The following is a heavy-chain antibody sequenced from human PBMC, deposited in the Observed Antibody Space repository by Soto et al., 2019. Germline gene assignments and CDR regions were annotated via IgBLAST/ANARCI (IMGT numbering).Heavy chain of an antibody. CDR3: AKDSYSNYVYYYYGMDV. V-gene: IGHV3-23*01. Sequence: GGSLRLSCAASGFTFSSYAMSWVRQAPGKGLEWVSAISGSGGSTYYADSVKGRFTISRDNSKNTLYLQMNSLRAEDTAVYYCAKDSYSNYVYYYYGMDVWGQGTTVTVS. CDR2: ISGSGGST. D-gene: IGHD4-4*01. CDR1: GFTFSSYA. J-gene: IGHJ6*02.